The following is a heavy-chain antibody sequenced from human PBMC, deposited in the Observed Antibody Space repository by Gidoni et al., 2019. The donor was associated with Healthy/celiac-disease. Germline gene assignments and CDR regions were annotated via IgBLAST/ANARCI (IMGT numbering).Heavy chain of an antibody. J-gene: IGHJ4*02. CDR2: IYYSGST. Sequence: QVQLQESGPGLVKPSQTLSLTCTVPGGSISSGGYYWSWIRQHPGKGLEWIGYIYYSGSTYYNPSLKSRVTISVDTSKNQFSLKLSSVTAADTAVYYCAREQRGYSYGAPPYYFDYWGQGTLVTVSS. CDR1: GGSISSGGYY. D-gene: IGHD5-18*01. V-gene: IGHV4-31*03. CDR3: AREQRGYSYGAPPYYFDY.